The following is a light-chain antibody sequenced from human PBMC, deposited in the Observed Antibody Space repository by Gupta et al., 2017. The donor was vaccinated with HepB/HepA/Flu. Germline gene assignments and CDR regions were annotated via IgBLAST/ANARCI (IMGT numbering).Light chain of an antibody. CDR2: GAS. V-gene: IGKV1-17*02. CDR3: RQMDSFPWA. CDR1: QTIRND. Sequence: DIQMTQSPSSLSASVGDRVTITCRASQTIRNDLNWYHQRPGEAPRCLISGASTLETGVPSRFSGNGFGTDFTLTISNFQPEDFGVYYCRQMDSFPWAFGQGTKVEIK. J-gene: IGKJ1*01.